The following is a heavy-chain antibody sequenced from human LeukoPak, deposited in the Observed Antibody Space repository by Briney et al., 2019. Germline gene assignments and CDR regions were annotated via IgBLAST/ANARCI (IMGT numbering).Heavy chain of an antibody. V-gene: IGHV3-30*04. CDR3: ARAKRRWPQFGKGLDY. CDR1: GFTFSSYA. CDR2: ISYDGSNK. D-gene: IGHD5-24*01. J-gene: IGHJ4*02. Sequence: GGSLRLSCAASGFTFSSYAMHWVRQAPGKGLEWVAVISYDGSNKYYADSVKGRFTISRDNSKNTLYLQMNSLRAEDTAVYYCARAKRRWPQFGKGLDYWGQGTLVTVSS.